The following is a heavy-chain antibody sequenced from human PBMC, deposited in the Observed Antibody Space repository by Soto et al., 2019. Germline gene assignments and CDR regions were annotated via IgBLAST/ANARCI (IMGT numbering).Heavy chain of an antibody. Sequence: ASVKVSCKVSGYTLTELSMHWVRQAPGKGLEWMGGFDPEDGETIYAQKFQGRVTMTEDTSTDTAYMELSSLRSEDTAVYCCAFRNYYGSGSYYNGPFDYWGQGTLVTVSS. V-gene: IGHV1-24*01. CDR1: GYTLTELS. J-gene: IGHJ4*02. D-gene: IGHD3-10*01. CDR2: FDPEDGET. CDR3: AFRNYYGSGSYYNGPFDY.